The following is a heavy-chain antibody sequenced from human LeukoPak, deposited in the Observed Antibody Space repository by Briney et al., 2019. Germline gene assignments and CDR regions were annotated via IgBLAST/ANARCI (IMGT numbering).Heavy chain of an antibody. CDR1: GYTFTGCY. J-gene: IGHJ6*02. V-gene: IGHV1-8*02. Sequence: ASVNVSCKASGYTFTGCYMHWVRQAPGQGLEWMGWMNPNSGNTGYAQKFQGRVTMTRNTSISTAYMELSSLRSEDTAVYYCARWGYGDPLYPPAGMDVWGQGTTVTVSS. CDR2: MNPNSGNT. D-gene: IGHD4-17*01. CDR3: ARWGYGDPLYPPAGMDV.